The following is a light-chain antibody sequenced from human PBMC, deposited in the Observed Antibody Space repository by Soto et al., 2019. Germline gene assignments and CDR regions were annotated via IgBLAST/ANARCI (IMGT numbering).Light chain of an antibody. CDR1: QSVGSW. CDR2: DAS. CDR3: QQYDNYPLT. Sequence: DIQMTQSPSTLSASVGDRVTIACRASQSVGSWLAWYQQKPGKAPKFLIYDASTLESGVPSRFSGSGSGTEFTLTISRLQPDDFATYYCQQYDNYPLTSGGRTKVDIK. V-gene: IGKV1-5*01. J-gene: IGKJ4*01.